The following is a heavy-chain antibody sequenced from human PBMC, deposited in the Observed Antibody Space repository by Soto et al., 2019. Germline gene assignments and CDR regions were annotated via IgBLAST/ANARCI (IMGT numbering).Heavy chain of an antibody. CDR1: GFTFSSYA. CDR3: ARDTGPNGYNYYYFGMDV. V-gene: IGHV3-30-3*01. J-gene: IGHJ6*02. CDR2: ISYVGSDK. Sequence: QVHLVESGGGVVQPGRSLRLSCAASGFTFSSYAMHWVRQAPGKGLEWVAVISYVGSDKYNANSVKGRFTISRDNSKNTLYLQMNSLRAEDTAVYYCARDTGPNGYNYYYFGMDVWGQGTTVTVSS. D-gene: IGHD5-18*01.